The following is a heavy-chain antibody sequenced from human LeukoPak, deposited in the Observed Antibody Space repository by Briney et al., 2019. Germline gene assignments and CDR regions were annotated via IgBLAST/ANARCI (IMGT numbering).Heavy chain of an antibody. V-gene: IGHV3-48*02. Sequence: GGSLRLSCAASGFTFSSYSMHWVRQAPGEGLEWVSYISSSSRTIYYADSVKGRFNISRDYAKNSLYLQMNSLRDEDTAVYYCARGPPPGSSGWYLGYWGQGTLVTVSS. CDR1: GFTFSSYS. D-gene: IGHD6-19*01. J-gene: IGHJ4*02. CDR2: ISSSSRTI. CDR3: ARGPPPGSSGWYLGY.